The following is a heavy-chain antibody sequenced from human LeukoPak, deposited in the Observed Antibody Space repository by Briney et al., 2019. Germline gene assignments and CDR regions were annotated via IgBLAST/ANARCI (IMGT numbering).Heavy chain of an antibody. J-gene: IGHJ4*02. CDR1: GFTFSSYG. D-gene: IGHD2-15*01. V-gene: IGHV3-30*02. CDR3: AKGWNCSGGSCYSEMFDY. CDR2: IRYDGSNK. Sequence: GGSLRLSCAASGFTFSSYGMHWVRQAPGKGLEWVAFIRYDGSNKYYADSVKGRFTISRDNSKNTLYLQMNSLRAEDTAVYYCAKGWNCSGGSCYSEMFDYWGQGTLVTVSS.